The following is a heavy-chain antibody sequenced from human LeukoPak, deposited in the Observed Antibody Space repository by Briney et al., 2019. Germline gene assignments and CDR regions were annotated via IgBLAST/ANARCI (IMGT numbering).Heavy chain of an antibody. Sequence: PGGSLRLSCAASGFTFSSYGMHWVRQAPGKGLEWVAFIRYDGSNKYYADSVKGRFTISRDNSKNTLYLQMNSLRAEDTAVYYCAKGDDYGDFFFDYWGQGTLVTVSS. V-gene: IGHV3-30*02. CDR3: AKGDDYGDFFFDY. CDR1: GFTFSSYG. CDR2: IRYDGSNK. D-gene: IGHD4-17*01. J-gene: IGHJ4*02.